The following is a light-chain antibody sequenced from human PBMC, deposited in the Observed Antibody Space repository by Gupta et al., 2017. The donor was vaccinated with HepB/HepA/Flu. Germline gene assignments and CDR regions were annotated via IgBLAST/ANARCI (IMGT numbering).Light chain of an antibody. V-gene: IGKV1-39*01. Sequence: DVQMTQSPSSLSASVGDRATITCRASQSIGSYLAWYQQKPGQTPKLLIYAASILPGSVPSRFSASGSGTDFALTINSLQSEDFAIYYCQQSDSRPFTFGGGTQVE. CDR2: AAS. CDR3: QQSDSRPFT. CDR1: QSIGSY. J-gene: IGKJ4*01.